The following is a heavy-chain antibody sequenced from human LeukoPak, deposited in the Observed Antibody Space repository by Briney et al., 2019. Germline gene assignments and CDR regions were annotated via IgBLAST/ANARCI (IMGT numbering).Heavy chain of an antibody. D-gene: IGHD3-10*01. CDR1: GGSFSGYY. Sequence: SETLSLTCAVSGGSFSGYYWSWIRQPPGKGLEWIGEINHSGSTNYNPSLKSRVIISVDTSKNQFSLKLSSVTAADTAVYYCARGGGSGSYYRGYFDYWGQGTLVTVSS. CDR2: INHSGST. J-gene: IGHJ4*02. CDR3: ARGGGSGSYYRGYFDY. V-gene: IGHV4-34*01.